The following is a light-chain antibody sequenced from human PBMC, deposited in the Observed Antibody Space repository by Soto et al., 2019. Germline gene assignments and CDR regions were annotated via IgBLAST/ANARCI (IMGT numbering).Light chain of an antibody. V-gene: IGKV1-39*01. CDR2: AAS. CDR1: QSINIY. J-gene: IGKJ2*01. Sequence: DIQMTQSPSSLSASVGDRVTITCRASQSINIYVNWYQQKPGKAPKLLIYAASSLQSGVPSRFSGSGSGTDFTLTISSLQSEDFASYHCQQTYSTPYMYTFGQGTKVDI. CDR3: QQTYSTPYMYT.